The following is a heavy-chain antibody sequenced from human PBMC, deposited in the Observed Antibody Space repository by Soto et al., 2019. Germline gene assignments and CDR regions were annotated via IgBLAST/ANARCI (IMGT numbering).Heavy chain of an antibody. CDR2: IIPIFGTA. CDR3: ARDQVVAARYYYYYYGMDV. CDR1: GGTFSSYA. V-gene: IGHV1-69*13. Sequence: GASVKVSCKASGGTFSSYAISWVRQAPGQGLEWMGGIIPIFGTANYAQKFQGRVTITADESTSTAYMELSSLRSEDTAVYYCARDQVVAARYYYYYYGMDVWSQGTTVTVSS. D-gene: IGHD6-6*01. J-gene: IGHJ6*02.